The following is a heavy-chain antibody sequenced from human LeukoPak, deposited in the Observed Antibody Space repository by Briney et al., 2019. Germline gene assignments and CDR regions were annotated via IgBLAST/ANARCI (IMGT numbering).Heavy chain of an antibody. J-gene: IGHJ5*02. CDR1: GFNFNIYE. Sequence: GGSLRLSCVASGFNFNIYEMNWVRQAPGKGLEWVSYITSDGSSIYYADSAKGRFTVSRDSAKNSVRLQMNSLRAEDTAVYYCARVLHFDWLLYHWGQGTLVTVSS. D-gene: IGHD3-9*01. V-gene: IGHV3-48*03. CDR2: ITSDGSSI. CDR3: ARVLHFDWLLYH.